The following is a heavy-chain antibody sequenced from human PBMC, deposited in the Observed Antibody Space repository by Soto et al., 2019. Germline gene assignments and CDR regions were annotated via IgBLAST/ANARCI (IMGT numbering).Heavy chain of an antibody. V-gene: IGHV4-59*01. CDR2: TFYGGTT. CDR1: GASISSFY. CDR3: ARGGHYDAFGLDL. J-gene: IGHJ6*02. Sequence: SETLSLTCTVSGASISSFYWTWVRQPPGKGLDWIGYTFYGGTTNYNPSLKSRVTLSIDTSRNQVSLRVSSVTAADTAVYYCARGGHYDAFGLDLWGQGTSVTVSS.